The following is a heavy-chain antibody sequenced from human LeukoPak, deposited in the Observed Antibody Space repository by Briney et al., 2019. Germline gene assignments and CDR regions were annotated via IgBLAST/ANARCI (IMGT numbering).Heavy chain of an antibody. V-gene: IGHV4-4*02. CDR3: ARDLRYSSGWSASGMDV. CDR2: IYHSGST. Sequence: SETLSLTCAVSGGSISSSNWWSWVRQPPGKGLEWIGEIYHSGSTNYNPSLKSRVTISVDKSKNQFSLKLSSVTAADTAVYYCARDLRYSSGWSASGMDVWGKGTTVTISS. CDR1: GGSISSSNW. J-gene: IGHJ6*03. D-gene: IGHD6-19*01.